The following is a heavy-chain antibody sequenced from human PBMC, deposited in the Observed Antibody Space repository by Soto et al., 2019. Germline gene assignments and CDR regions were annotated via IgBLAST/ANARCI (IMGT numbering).Heavy chain of an antibody. J-gene: IGHJ4*02. V-gene: IGHV3-23*01. Sequence: GGSLRLSCAASGFTFSSYAMSWVRQAPGEGLEWVSAISGSGGSTYYADSVKGRFTISRDNSKNTLYLQMNSLRAEDTAVYYCAYNWNYDYFDYWGQGTLVTVSS. CDR3: AYNWNYDYFDY. CDR2: ISGSGGST. CDR1: GFTFSSYA. D-gene: IGHD1-7*01.